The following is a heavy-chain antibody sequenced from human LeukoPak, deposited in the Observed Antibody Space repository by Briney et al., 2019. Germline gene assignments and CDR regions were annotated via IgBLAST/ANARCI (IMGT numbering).Heavy chain of an antibody. CDR3: ARVLSPLVAGIPLDY. D-gene: IGHD6-19*01. CDR2: ISSSYI. V-gene: IGHV3-21*01. Sequence: PGGSLRLSCAASGFTFSSYSMNWVRQAPGKGLEWVSSISSSYIYYADSVKGRFTISRDNAKNPLYLQMNSLRAEDTAVYYCARVLSPLVAGIPLDYWGQGTLVTVSS. CDR1: GFTFSSYS. J-gene: IGHJ4*02.